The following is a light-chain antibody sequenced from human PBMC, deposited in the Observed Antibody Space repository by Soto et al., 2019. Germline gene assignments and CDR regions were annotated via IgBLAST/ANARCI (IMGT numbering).Light chain of an antibody. CDR2: GAS. V-gene: IGKV3-20*01. J-gene: IGKJ1*01. CDR3: QQYGYSSRT. Sequence: EIVLTQSPGTLSLSPGERATLSCRASQSVSSNYLAWYQQQKPGQAPRLLIYGASSRATGVPDRFSGSGSGKDFTLAISRREPEVFVEYYCQQYGYSSRTFGQGPKVDIK. CDR1: QSVSSNY.